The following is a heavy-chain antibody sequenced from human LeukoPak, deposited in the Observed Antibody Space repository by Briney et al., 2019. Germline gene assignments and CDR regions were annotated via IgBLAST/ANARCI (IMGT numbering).Heavy chain of an antibody. CDR2: ISPNSGVT. CDR3: ARATIDWNYDY. D-gene: IGHD1-7*01. Sequence: GASVKVSCKASGYTFIDYYINWVRQAPGQGLEWMGWISPNSGVTNYAQKFQGRVTMTRDTSISTAYMELTRLRSDDTAVYYCARATIDWNYDYWGQGTLVTVSS. CDR1: GYTFIDYY. J-gene: IGHJ4*02. V-gene: IGHV1-2*02.